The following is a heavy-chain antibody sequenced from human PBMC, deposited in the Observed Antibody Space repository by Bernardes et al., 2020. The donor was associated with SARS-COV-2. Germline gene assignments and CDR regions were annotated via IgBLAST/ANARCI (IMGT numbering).Heavy chain of an antibody. CDR2: ITSTGSTT. J-gene: IGHJ4*02. CDR3: ARDRLGTHFDS. D-gene: IGHD3-10*01. Sequence: GSLRLSCAASGFTFSDFYMSWIRQAPGKGPEWVSYITSTGSTTYYADSVKGRFTISRDNAKNSLYLQMNSLRADDTAVYYCARDRLGTHFDSWGQGTLVTVSS. V-gene: IGHV3-11*01. CDR1: GFTFSDFY.